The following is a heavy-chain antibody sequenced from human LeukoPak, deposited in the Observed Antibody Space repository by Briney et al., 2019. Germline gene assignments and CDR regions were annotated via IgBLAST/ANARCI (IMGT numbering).Heavy chain of an antibody. CDR1: GFTFSSYA. CDR3: AKETHDSSGYYYSDY. Sequence: GGSLRLSCAASGFTFSSYAMSWVHQAPGKGLEWVSAISGSGGSTYYADSVKGRFTISRDNSKNTLYLQMNSLRAEDTAVYYCAKETHDSSGYYYSDYWGQGTLVTVSS. J-gene: IGHJ4*02. V-gene: IGHV3-23*01. D-gene: IGHD3-22*01. CDR2: ISGSGGST.